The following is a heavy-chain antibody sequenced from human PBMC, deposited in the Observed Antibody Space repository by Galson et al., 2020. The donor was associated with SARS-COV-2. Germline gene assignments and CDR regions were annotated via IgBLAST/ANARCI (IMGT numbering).Heavy chain of an antibody. D-gene: IGHD6-13*01. CDR3: ARDLVNAFDV. Sequence: QLGESLKISCEASGFNVSSHYMSWVRQAPGKGLEWVSVLHSGGGTYYADSVKGRFTISRHNSKNTLYLQMSSLRPEDTAVYYCARDLVNAFDVWGQGTMVTVSS. J-gene: IGHJ3*01. CDR1: GFNVSSHY. V-gene: IGHV3-53*04. CDR2: LHSGGGT.